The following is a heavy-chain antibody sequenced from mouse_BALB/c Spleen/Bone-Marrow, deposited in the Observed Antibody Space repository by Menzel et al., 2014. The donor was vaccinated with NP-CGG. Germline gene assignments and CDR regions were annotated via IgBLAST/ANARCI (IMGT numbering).Heavy chain of an antibody. Sequence: EVHLVESGGGLVQPGGSRKLSCAASGFTFSSFAMHWVRQAPEKGLEWVAYISSGSSTIYYADTVMGRFTISRDNPKNTLFLQMTSLRSEDTAMYYCARSGSSSCYFDYWGQGTTLTVPS. D-gene: IGHD1-1*01. CDR3: ARSGSSSCYFDY. CDR1: GFTFSSFA. J-gene: IGHJ2*01. V-gene: IGHV5-17*02. CDR2: ISSGSSTI.